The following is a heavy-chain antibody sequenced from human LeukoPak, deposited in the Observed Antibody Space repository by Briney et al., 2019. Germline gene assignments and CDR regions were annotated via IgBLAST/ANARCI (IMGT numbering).Heavy chain of an antibody. Sequence: GASVKVSCKASGYTFTGYYMHWVRQAPGQGLEWMGRINPNSGGTNYAQKFQGRVTMTRDTSISTAYMELSRLRSDDTAVYYCARDAGYSYGYDYWGQGTLVTVSP. V-gene: IGHV1-2*06. J-gene: IGHJ4*02. CDR1: GYTFTGYY. CDR3: ARDAGYSYGYDY. D-gene: IGHD5-18*01. CDR2: INPNSGGT.